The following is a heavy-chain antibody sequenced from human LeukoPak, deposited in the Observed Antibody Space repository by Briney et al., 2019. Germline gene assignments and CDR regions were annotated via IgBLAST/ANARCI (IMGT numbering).Heavy chain of an antibody. D-gene: IGHD1-26*01. CDR2: ISGSGGAT. CDR3: GKYLQTTVGANDY. CDR1: GFTFISYP. V-gene: IGHV3-23*01. Sequence: GGSLRLSCAASGFTFISYPMNWVRQAPGKGLEWVSVISGSGGATFYGDSVQGRYTISRDNSRDTLYLQMSSLRAEDTAVYYCGKYLQTTVGANDYWGQGTLVTVSS. J-gene: IGHJ4*02.